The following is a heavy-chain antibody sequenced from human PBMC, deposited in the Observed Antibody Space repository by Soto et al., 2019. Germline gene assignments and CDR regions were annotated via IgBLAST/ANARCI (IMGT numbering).Heavy chain of an antibody. J-gene: IGHJ4*02. V-gene: IGHV3-23*01. D-gene: IGHD3-3*01. CDR2: ISGSGGST. Sequence: TGGSLRLCCAASGFTFSSYAMSWVRQAPGKGLEWVSAISGSGGSTYYADSVKGRFTISRDNSKNTLYLQMNSLRAEDTAVYYCAKDYDFWSGYPSHFDYWGQGTLVTVSS. CDR3: AKDYDFWSGYPSHFDY. CDR1: GFTFSSYA.